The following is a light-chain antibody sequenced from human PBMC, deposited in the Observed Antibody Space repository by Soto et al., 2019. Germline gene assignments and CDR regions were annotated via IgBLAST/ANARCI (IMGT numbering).Light chain of an antibody. Sequence: DIQMTQSPSAVSASVGDRVTITCRASQGINNYLAWFQQKPGKVPKRLIYVASSLQSGVPSRFSGSGSGTEFTLTISSLQPEDFVSYYCQQQDSYPLTFGGGTKVEIK. CDR3: QQQDSYPLT. J-gene: IGKJ4*01. CDR1: QGINNY. CDR2: VAS. V-gene: IGKV1-17*03.